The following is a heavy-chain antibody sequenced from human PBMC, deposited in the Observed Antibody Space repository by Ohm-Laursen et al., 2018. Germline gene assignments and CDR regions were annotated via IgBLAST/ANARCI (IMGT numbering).Heavy chain of an antibody. CDR3: ARVLGSYDYGDY. D-gene: IGHD3-16*01. J-gene: IGHJ4*02. CDR2: INEDGSLR. CDR1: GFAFSGRW. V-gene: IGHV3-7*01. Sequence: SLRLSCSASGFAFSGRWMSWVRQAPGKGLEWVANINEDGSLRYYVDSAKGRFAISRDNAKNSLFLQMDSLRAEDTAIYYCARVLGSYDYGDYWGQGTLVTVSS.